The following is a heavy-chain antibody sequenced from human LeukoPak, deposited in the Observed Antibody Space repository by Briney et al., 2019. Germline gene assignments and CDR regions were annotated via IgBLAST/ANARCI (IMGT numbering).Heavy chain of an antibody. J-gene: IGHJ6*04. CDR3: ARDLLYYGSGNGMDV. V-gene: IGHV3-21*01. CDR1: GFTFSSYS. CDR2: ISSSSSYI. D-gene: IGHD3-10*01. Sequence: GGSLRLSCAASGFTFSSYSMNWVRQAPGKGLEWVSSISSSSSYIYYADSVKGRFTISRDNAKNSLYLRMNSLRAEDTAVYYCARDLLYYGSGNGMDVWGKGTTVTVSS.